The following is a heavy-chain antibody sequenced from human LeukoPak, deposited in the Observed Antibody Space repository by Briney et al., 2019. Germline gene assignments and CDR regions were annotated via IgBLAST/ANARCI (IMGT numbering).Heavy chain of an antibody. D-gene: IGHD4-17*01. J-gene: IGHJ4*02. CDR3: AMRGFCGDYNFDY. Sequence: GGSLRLSCAASGFTFRSYAMNWVRQAPGKGLEWVSAISGSGGTTYYADSVKGRFTISRDNSKNTLYLQMNSLRAEDTAVYYCAMRGFCGDYNFDYWGQGTLVTVSS. V-gene: IGHV3-23*01. CDR1: GFTFRSYA. CDR2: ISGSGGTT.